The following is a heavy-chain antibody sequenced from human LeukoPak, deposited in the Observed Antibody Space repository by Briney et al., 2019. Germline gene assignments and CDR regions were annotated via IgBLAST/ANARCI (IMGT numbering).Heavy chain of an antibody. J-gene: IGHJ4*02. CDR1: GYTFTGYY. Sequence: GASVKVSCKASGYTFTGYYMHWVRQAPGQGLEWMGRIIPILGIANYAQKFQGRVTITADKSTSTAYMELSSLRSEDTAVYYCARDPFELGLLNYWGQGTLVTVSS. D-gene: IGHD7-27*01. CDR3: ARDPFELGLLNY. V-gene: IGHV1-69*04. CDR2: IIPILGIA.